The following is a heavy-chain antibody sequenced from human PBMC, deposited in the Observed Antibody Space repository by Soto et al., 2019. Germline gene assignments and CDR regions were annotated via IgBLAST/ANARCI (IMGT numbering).Heavy chain of an antibody. Sequence: GGSLRLSCAASGFTFSSYSMNWVRQAPGKGLEWVSYISSSSSTIYYADSVKGRFTISRDNAKNSLYLQMNSLRDEDTAVYYCARGESNTAMSEWAFDIWGQGTMVTVSS. J-gene: IGHJ3*02. CDR1: GFTFSSYS. D-gene: IGHD5-18*01. V-gene: IGHV3-48*02. CDR2: ISSSSSTI. CDR3: ARGESNTAMSEWAFDI.